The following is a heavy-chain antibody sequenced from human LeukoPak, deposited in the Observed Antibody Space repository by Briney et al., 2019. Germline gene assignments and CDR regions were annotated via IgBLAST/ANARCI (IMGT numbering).Heavy chain of an antibody. CDR1: GGTFSSYA. D-gene: IGHD3-22*01. V-gene: IGHV1-69*13. J-gene: IGHJ4*02. Sequence: SVKVSCKASGGTFSSYAISWVRQAPGQGLEWMGGIIPIFGTANYAQKFQGRVTITADESTSTAYMELSSLRSEDTAVYYCARSYYDSSGYYYPCDYWGQGTLVTVSS. CDR3: ARSYYDSSGYYYPCDY. CDR2: IIPIFGTA.